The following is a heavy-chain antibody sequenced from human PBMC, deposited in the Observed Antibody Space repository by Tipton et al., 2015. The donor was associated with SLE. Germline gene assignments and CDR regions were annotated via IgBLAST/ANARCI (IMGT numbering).Heavy chain of an antibody. Sequence: TLSLTCAVYGGSFSGYYLSWICQPPGKGLEWIGEINHSGSTNYNPSLKSRVPISVDTSKNQFSLKLNSVTAADTAVYYCARHGVRDWFDPWGQGTLVTVSS. CDR2: INHSGST. D-gene: IGHD3-10*01. J-gene: IGHJ5*02. CDR1: GGSFSGYY. CDR3: ARHGVRDWFDP. V-gene: IGHV4-34*01.